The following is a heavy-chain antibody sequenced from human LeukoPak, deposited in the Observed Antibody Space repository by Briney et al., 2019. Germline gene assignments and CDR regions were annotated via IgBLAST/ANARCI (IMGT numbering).Heavy chain of an antibody. Sequence: GGALRLSCAASGFTFDDYGMSWVRQAPGKGLEWVSGINWNGGSTGYADSVKGRYTISRDNAKNSLYLQVNSLRAEDTALYYCARDIRLSGSYLFDYWGQGTLVTVSS. CDR3: ARDIRLSGSYLFDY. V-gene: IGHV3-20*04. CDR2: INWNGGST. CDR1: GFTFDDYG. D-gene: IGHD1-26*01. J-gene: IGHJ4*02.